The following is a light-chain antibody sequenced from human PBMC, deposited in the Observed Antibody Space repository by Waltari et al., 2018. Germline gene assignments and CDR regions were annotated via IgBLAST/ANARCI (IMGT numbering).Light chain of an antibody. CDR2: WAS. V-gene: IGKV4-1*01. CDR1: QSVLYSSNNKNY. J-gene: IGKJ4*01. Sequence: DIVMTQSPEYLAVSLGERATVNCKSSQSVLYSSNNKNYLAWYQLKPGQPPKLLIYWASTRESGVPGRFSGSGSGTDFTLTISSLQAEDVAVYYCQQHYPTASLTFGGGTKVAI. CDR3: QQHYPTASLT.